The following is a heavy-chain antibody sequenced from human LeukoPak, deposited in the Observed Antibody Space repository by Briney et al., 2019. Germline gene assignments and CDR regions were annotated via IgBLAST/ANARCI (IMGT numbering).Heavy chain of an antibody. CDR1: GFTFSSYA. Sequence: PGRSLRLSCAASGFTFSSYAMHWVRQAPGKGLEWVAVISYDGSNKYYADSVKGRFTISRDNSKYTLYLQMNSLRAEDTAVYYCARELAVAYYFDYWGQGTLVTVSS. CDR3: ARELAVAYYFDY. D-gene: IGHD6-19*01. J-gene: IGHJ4*02. V-gene: IGHV3-30-3*01. CDR2: ISYDGSNK.